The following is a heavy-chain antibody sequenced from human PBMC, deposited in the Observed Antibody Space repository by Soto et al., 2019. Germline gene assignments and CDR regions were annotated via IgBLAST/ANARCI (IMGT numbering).Heavy chain of an antibody. D-gene: IGHD3-10*01. CDR2: IWYDGSNK. V-gene: IGHV3-33*01. Sequence: GGSLRLSCAASGFTFSSYGMHWVRQAPGKGLEWVAVIWYDGSNKYYADSVKGRFTISRDNSKNTLYLQMNSLRAEDTAVYYCARDLMVRGVITYYFDYWGQGTLVTVSS. CDR1: GFTFSSYG. J-gene: IGHJ4*02. CDR3: ARDLMVRGVITYYFDY.